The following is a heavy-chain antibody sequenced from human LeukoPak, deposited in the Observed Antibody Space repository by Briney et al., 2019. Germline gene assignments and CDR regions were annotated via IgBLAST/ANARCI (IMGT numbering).Heavy chain of an antibody. D-gene: IGHD3-3*01. Sequence: PGGCLRLSCEASGFTFSSYAMHWVRQAPGKGLEWVAIMSHDGSNKYYADSVKGRFTISRDNSKNTLYLQMNSLGAEDTAVYYCAREESGISIFGVVIFWGQGTLVTVSS. CDR1: GFTFSSYA. CDR2: MSHDGSNK. CDR3: AREESGISIFGVVIF. J-gene: IGHJ4*02. V-gene: IGHV3-30-3*01.